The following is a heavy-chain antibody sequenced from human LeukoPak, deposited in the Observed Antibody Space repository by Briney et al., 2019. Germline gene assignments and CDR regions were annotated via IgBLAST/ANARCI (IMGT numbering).Heavy chain of an antibody. D-gene: IGHD2-2*02. Sequence: SETLSLTCAVSGGSISSSNWWSWVRQPPGKGLEWIGEIYHSGSTNYNPSLKSRVTISVDKSKNQFSLKLSSVTAADTAVYYCARVQYQLLYEGWFDPWGQGTLVTVPS. CDR3: ARVQYQLLYEGWFDP. J-gene: IGHJ5*02. V-gene: IGHV4-4*02. CDR2: IYHSGST. CDR1: GGSISSSNW.